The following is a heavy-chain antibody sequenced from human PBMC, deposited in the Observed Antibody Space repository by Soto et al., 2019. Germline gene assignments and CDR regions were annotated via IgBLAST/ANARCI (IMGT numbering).Heavy chain of an antibody. V-gene: IGHV3-30-3*01. Sequence: GGSLRLSCAASGFTFSNYAMHWVRQAPGKGLEWVAVISYDGSNKYYADSVKGRFTISRDSSKNMLYLQMNSLRADDTAVYYCARDPVPVGEGYFQHLGQGTLVTV. CDR3: ARDPVPVGEGYFQH. CDR2: ISYDGSNK. J-gene: IGHJ1*01. CDR1: GFTFSNYA. D-gene: IGHD2-2*01.